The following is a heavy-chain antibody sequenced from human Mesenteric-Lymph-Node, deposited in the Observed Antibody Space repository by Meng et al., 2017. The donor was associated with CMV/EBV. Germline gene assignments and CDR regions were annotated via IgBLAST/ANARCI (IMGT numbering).Heavy chain of an antibody. V-gene: IGHV3-30*02. D-gene: IGHD2-15*01. Sequence: GESLKISCAAAGFTFSSYGMHWVRQAPGNGLEWVAFIRYDRTNQYYADFVKGRFSISRDNSKNTLYLQLNSLRAEDTAVYYCAKQGVYCSDITCYLSHWGQGTLVTVSS. J-gene: IGHJ4*02. CDR1: GFTFSSYG. CDR2: IRYDRTNQ. CDR3: AKQGVYCSDITCYLSH.